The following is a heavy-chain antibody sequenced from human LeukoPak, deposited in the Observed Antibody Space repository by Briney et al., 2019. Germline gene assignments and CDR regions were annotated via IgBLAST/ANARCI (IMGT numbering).Heavy chain of an antibody. J-gene: IGHJ4*02. CDR2: IKQDGSEK. V-gene: IGHV3-7*01. Sequence: PGGSLRLSCAASGFTFSSYWMSWVRQAPGKGLDWVANIKQDGSEKYYVDSVKGRFTISRDNAKNSLYLQMNSLRAEDTAVYYCARDQPNSSGYLGFDYWGQGTLVTVSS. CDR3: ARDQPNSSGYLGFDY. D-gene: IGHD3-22*01. CDR1: GFTFSSYW.